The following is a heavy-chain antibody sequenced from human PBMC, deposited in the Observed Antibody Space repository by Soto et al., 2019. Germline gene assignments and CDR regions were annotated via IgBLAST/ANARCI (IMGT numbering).Heavy chain of an antibody. CDR2: INPNSGGT. CDR1: GYTFTGYY. J-gene: IGHJ6*02. D-gene: IGHD3-10*01. Sequence: ASVKVSCKASGYTFTGYYMHWVRQAPGQGLEWMGWINPNSGGTNYAQKLQGWVTMTRDTSISTAYMELSRLRSDDTAVYYCARDLGKGGGSGPNYYYGMDVWGQGTTVTVSS. CDR3: ARDLGKGGGSGPNYYYGMDV. V-gene: IGHV1-2*04.